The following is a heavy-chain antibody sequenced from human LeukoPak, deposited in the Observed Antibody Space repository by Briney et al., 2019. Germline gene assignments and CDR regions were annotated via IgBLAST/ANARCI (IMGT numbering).Heavy chain of an antibody. CDR1: GYTFTSYD. D-gene: IGHD3-3*01. J-gene: IGHJ4*02. V-gene: IGHV1-2*02. CDR2: MNPNSGGT. Sequence: ASVKVSCKASGYTFTSYDINWVRQATGQGLEWMGWMNPNSGGTNYAQKFQGRVTMTRDTSISTAYMELSRLRSDDTAVYYCAMCLSGYYLGFDYWGQGTLVTVSS. CDR3: AMCLSGYYLGFDY.